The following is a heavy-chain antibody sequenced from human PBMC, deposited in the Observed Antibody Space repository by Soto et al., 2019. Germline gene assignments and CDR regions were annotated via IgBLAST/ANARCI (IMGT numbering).Heavy chain of an antibody. D-gene: IGHD6-19*01. CDR3: ARDWGSSGWFNWFDP. J-gene: IGHJ5*02. CDR2: LSHDGRNT. Sequence: QVLLVESGGGVVQPGRSLRLSCAASGFTLHNYGMHWVRQAPGKGPEWVAILSHDGRNTNYGDSVRGRFTVSRDESQNTLYLQMDSLGVEDTAVYYCARDWGSSGWFNWFDPWGQGTLVIVSS. CDR1: GFTLHNYG. V-gene: IGHV3-30*03.